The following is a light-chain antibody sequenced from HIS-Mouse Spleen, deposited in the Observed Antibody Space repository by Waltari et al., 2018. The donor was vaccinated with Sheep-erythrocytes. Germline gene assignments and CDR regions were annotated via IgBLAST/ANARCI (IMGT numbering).Light chain of an antibody. CDR1: SSDIGGYYY. Sequence: QSALTQPPSASGSPGQSVTIPCTGTSSDIGGYYYVSRYQQHPGKAPKLMIYEVSKRPSGVPDRFSGSKSGNTASLTVSELQAEDEADYYCSSYAGSNNWVFGGGTKLTVL. J-gene: IGLJ3*02. V-gene: IGLV2-8*01. CDR2: EVS. CDR3: SSYAGSNNWV.